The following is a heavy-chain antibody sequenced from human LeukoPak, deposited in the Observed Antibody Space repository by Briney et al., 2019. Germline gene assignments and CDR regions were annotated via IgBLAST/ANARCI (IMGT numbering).Heavy chain of an antibody. V-gene: IGHV3-43*01. J-gene: IGHJ4*02. CDR2: ISWDGGSR. D-gene: IGHD6-13*01. CDR1: GFTFSSHA. CDR3: AKDCLNRSSWPNPLDY. Sequence: GGSLRLSCAASGFTFSSHAMNWVRQAPGKGLEWVSLISWDGGSRYYADSVKGRFTISRDNSKNSLYLQMNSLRTEDTALYYCAKDCLNRSSWPNPLDYWGQGTLVIVSS.